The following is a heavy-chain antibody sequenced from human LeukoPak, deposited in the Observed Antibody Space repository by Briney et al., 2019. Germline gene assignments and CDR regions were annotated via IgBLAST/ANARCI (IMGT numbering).Heavy chain of an antibody. CDR1: RLTLSSYR. J-gene: IGHJ4*02. V-gene: IGHV3-7*01. Sequence: GWALRLSCAACRLTLSSYRMSWVRQAPGRGLEGVANIKQDGSEKYYVDSVNGRFTISRDNAKNSLYLQMNSLRDEDTAVYYCARGRLGEYFDYWGQGTLVPVPS. D-gene: IGHD3-16*01. CDR3: ARGRLGEYFDY. CDR2: IKQDGSEK.